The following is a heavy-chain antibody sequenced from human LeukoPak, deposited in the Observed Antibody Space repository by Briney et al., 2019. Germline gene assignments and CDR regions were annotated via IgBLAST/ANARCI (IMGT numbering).Heavy chain of an antibody. J-gene: IGHJ4*02. D-gene: IGHD3-10*01. V-gene: IGHV3-23*01. CDR3: AKLFESGTYNNFFHY. Sequence: GGSLRLSCAASGLTFSSYGMSWVRQAPGKGLEWVSAITATSSSTHDADSVQGRFTISRDNSKNTLYLQMNSLRPVDTAIYYCAKLFESGTYNNFFHYWGQGTLVTVFS. CDR1: GLTFSSYG. CDR2: ITATSSST.